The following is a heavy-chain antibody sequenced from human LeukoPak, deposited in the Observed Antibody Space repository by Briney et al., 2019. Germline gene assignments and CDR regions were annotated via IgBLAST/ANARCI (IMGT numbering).Heavy chain of an antibody. Sequence: GGSLRLSCAASGFTFSSYSMNWVRQAPGKGLEWVSSISSSSSYIYYADSVKGRFTISRDNAKNSLYLQMNSLRAEDTAVYYCARAIVATINPFDYWGQGTLVTLSS. D-gene: IGHD5-12*01. V-gene: IGHV3-21*01. J-gene: IGHJ4*02. CDR2: ISSSSSYI. CDR1: GFTFSSYS. CDR3: ARAIVATINPFDY.